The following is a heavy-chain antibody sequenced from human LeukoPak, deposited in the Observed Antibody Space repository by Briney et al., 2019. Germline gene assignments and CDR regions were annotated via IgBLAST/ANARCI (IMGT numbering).Heavy chain of an antibody. Sequence: SETLSLTCTVSGGSISSYYWSWIRQPPGKGLEWIGYIYYSGSTKYNPSLKRRVTISVDASKTQFSLKLNSVTAADTAVYYCARGSRELYYFDYWGQGILVTVSS. V-gene: IGHV4-59*01. CDR2: IYYSGST. CDR1: GGSISSYY. CDR3: ARGSRELYYFDY. D-gene: IGHD1-7*01. J-gene: IGHJ4*02.